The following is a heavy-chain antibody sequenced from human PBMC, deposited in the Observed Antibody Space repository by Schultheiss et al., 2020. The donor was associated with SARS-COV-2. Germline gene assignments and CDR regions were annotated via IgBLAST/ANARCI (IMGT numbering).Heavy chain of an antibody. CDR1: GGSISSGGYS. J-gene: IGHJ4*02. CDR3: ARVRRYCSSTSCYTETFDY. V-gene: IGHV4-30-2*01. Sequence: SETLSLTCTVSGGSISSGGYSWSWIRQPPGKGLEWIGYIYHSGSTYYNPSLKSRVTISVDRSKNQFSLKLSSVTAADTAVYYCARVRRYCSSTSCYTETFDYWGQGTLVTVAS. D-gene: IGHD2-2*02. CDR2: IYHSGST.